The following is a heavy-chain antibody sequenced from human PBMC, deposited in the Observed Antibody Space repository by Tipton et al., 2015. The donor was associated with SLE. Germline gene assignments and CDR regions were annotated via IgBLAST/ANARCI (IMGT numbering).Heavy chain of an antibody. Sequence: SLRLSCAASGFTLSGYAMHWVRQAPGKGLEWVAVISYDGSNKDYAESVKGRFTVSRDNSKNTLYLQMGSLRAEDMAVYYCARVGGIRPGWYYYGMDVWGQGTTVTVSS. J-gene: IGHJ6*02. CDR1: GFTLSGYA. CDR2: ISYDGSNK. CDR3: ARVGGIRPGWYYYGMDV. V-gene: IGHV3-30*14. D-gene: IGHD1-26*01.